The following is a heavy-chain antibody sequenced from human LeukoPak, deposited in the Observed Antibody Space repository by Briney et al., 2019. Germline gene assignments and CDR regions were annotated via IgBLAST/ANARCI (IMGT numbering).Heavy chain of an antibody. CDR3: AHPTDVGSKWIFFDR. V-gene: IGHV2-5*02. D-gene: IGHD5-12*01. CDR2: IYWDDDK. CDR1: GFSLSSSGVG. Sequence: NESGPTLVKPTQTLTLTCTFSGFSLSSSGVGVGWIRQPPGKALEWLALIYWDDDKRYSPSLKTRLTITKDTSKNQVVLRMSSVDPVDTATYYCAHPTDVGSKWIFFDRWGQGTLVTVSS. J-gene: IGHJ4*02.